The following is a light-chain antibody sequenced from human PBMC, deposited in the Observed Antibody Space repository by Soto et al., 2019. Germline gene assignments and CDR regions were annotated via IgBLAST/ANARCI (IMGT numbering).Light chain of an antibody. Sequence: EIGMTQSPATLSVSPGERAALSCMASQILSGSLAWYQQKPGQAPRLLLHGASIRAPGFPARFSGGGSGTEFTLTISSLQSEDFGVYYCQQYDHWPWTFGQGTKVDI. CDR2: GAS. J-gene: IGKJ1*01. CDR3: QQYDHWPWT. CDR1: QILSGS. V-gene: IGKV3-15*01.